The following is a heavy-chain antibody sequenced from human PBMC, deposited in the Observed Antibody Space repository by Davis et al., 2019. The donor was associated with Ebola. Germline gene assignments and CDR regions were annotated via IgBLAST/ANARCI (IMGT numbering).Heavy chain of an antibody. D-gene: IGHD6-19*01. CDR1: GFTFSDYY. CDR3: AREVGIAVAGTRIPPA. V-gene: IGHV3-11*01. J-gene: IGHJ5*02. CDR2: ISSSGSTI. Sequence: GESLKISCAASGFTFSDYYMSWIRQAPGKGLEWVSYISSSGSTIYYADSVKGRFTISRDNVKNSLYLQMNSLRAEDTAVYYCAREVGIAVAGTRIPPAWGQGTLVTVSS.